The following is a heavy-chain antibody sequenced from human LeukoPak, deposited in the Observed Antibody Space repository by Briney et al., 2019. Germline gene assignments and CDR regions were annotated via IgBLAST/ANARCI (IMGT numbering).Heavy chain of an antibody. V-gene: IGHV4-34*01. CDR3: ARVGYCSSTSCYYGDY. D-gene: IGHD2-2*01. CDR2: INHSGST. J-gene: IGHJ4*02. CDR1: GGSFSGYY. Sequence: SETLSLTCAVYGGSFSGYYWSWIRQPPGKGLEWTGEINHSGSTNYNPSLKSRVTISVDTSKNQFSLKLSSVTAADTAVYYCARVGYCSSTSCYYGDYWGQGTLVTVSS.